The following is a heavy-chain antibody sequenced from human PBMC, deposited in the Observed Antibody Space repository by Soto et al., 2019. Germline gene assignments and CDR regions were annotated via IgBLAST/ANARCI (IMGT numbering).Heavy chain of an antibody. CDR3: ARAEMDYDILTGYYNRYFDY. J-gene: IGHJ4*02. Sequence: SETLSLTCTVSGGSISSYYWSWIRQPPGKGLEWIGYIYYSGSTNYNPSLKSRVTISVDTSKNQFSLKLSSVTAADTAVYYCARAEMDYDILTGYYNRYFDYWGQGTLVTVS. V-gene: IGHV4-59*01. CDR1: GGSISSYY. D-gene: IGHD3-9*01. CDR2: IYYSGST.